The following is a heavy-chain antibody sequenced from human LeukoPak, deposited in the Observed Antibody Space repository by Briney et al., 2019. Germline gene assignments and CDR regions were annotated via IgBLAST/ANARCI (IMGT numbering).Heavy chain of an antibody. CDR1: GYSFTSYW. J-gene: IGHJ3*02. D-gene: IGHD4-17*01. CDR3: AKLSTEIHQTFDI. V-gene: IGHV5-51*01. Sequence: GESLKISCKASGYSFTSYWIGWVRQMPGRGLEWMAIIYPGDSDTRYSPSFHGQVTISVDKSIATAYLQWTSLKASDTAMYYCAKLSTEIHQTFDIWGQGTLVTVSS. CDR2: IYPGDSDT.